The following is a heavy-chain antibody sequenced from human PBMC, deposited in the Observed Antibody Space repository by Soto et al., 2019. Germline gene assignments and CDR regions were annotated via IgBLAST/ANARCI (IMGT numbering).Heavy chain of an antibody. D-gene: IGHD5-18*01. V-gene: IGHV4-34*01. CDR3: ARSDTGDAFDI. CDR1: GGSFSGYY. Sequence: SETLSLTCAVYGGSFSGYYWSWIRQPPGKGLEWIGEINHSGSTNYNPSLKSRVTISVDTSKNQFSLKLSSVTAADTAVYCCARSDTGDAFDIWGQGTMVTVSS. CDR2: INHSGST. J-gene: IGHJ3*02.